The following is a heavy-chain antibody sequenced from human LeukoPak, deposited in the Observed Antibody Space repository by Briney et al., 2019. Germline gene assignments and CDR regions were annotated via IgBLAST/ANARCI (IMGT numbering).Heavy chain of an antibody. D-gene: IGHD3-9*01. V-gene: IGHV3-23*01. Sequence: PGGSLRLSCAASGFTFSSYAMSWVRQAPGKGLEWVSAISGSGGSTYYADSVKGRFTISRDNSKNTLYLQMNSLRAEDTAVYYCAKEVLRYFDWLLNDAFDIWGQGTMVTVSS. CDR1: GFTFSSYA. CDR2: ISGSGGST. CDR3: AKEVLRYFDWLLNDAFDI. J-gene: IGHJ3*02.